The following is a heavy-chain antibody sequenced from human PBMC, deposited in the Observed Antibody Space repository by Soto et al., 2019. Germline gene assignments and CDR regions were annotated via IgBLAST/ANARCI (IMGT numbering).Heavy chain of an antibody. V-gene: IGHV3-21*01. Sequence: EVQLVESGGGLAKPGGSLRLSCAASGVTFSSFSFNWVRQAPGKGLEWVSFILSSSGSIYYADSVKGRFTISRDNAKNSVDLQMNSLKDEDRAVYYCARDSVEQLVRRGFYDYYMDVWGKGTTVTVSS. CDR1: GVTFSSFS. CDR3: ARDSVEQLVRRGFYDYYMDV. CDR2: ILSSSGSI. J-gene: IGHJ6*03. D-gene: IGHD6-6*01.